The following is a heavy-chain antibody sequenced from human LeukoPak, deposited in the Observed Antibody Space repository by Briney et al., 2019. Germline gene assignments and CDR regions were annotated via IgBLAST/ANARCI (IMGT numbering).Heavy chain of an antibody. D-gene: IGHD6-13*01. CDR2: NSGSSSYT. V-gene: IGHV3-11*03. CDR3: ATRGHSSSWYYFDH. Sequence: PGGSLRLSCAASGFTFSDYYMNWIRPAPGKGLEWVSYNSGSSSYTTYADSAKGRFTISRDNAKNTLYLQMNSLRAEDTAVYYCATRGHSSSWYYFDHWGQGTLVTVSS. CDR1: GFTFSDYY. J-gene: IGHJ4*02.